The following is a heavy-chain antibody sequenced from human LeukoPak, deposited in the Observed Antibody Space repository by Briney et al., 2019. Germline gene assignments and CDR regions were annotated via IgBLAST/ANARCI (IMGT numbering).Heavy chain of an antibody. CDR2: INPNSGGT. CDR3: ARGDSNGDLDP. D-gene: IGHD6-25*01. V-gene: IGHV1-2*02. CDR1: GYTFTGYY. J-gene: IGHJ5*02. Sequence: ASVKVSFKASGYTFTGYYIPWVRHAPGQGLELMGLINPNSGGTNYAQKFQGRVTMTRDTSISTAYMELSRLRSDDTAVYYCARGDSNGDLDPWGQGTLVTVSS.